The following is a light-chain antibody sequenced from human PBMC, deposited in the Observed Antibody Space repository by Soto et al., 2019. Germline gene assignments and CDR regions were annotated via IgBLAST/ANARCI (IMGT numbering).Light chain of an antibody. CDR3: SSFTSSDTDV. J-gene: IGLJ1*01. CDR1: SSDIGFSNY. CDR2: EVS. V-gene: IGLV2-14*01. Sequence: QSVLTQPASVSGSPGQSITISCTGTSSDIGFSNYVFWYQQHPGKAPKLMISEVSNRPSGVSYRFSGSKSGNTASLTISGLLAEDEADYYCSSFTSSDTDVFGTGTKVTVL.